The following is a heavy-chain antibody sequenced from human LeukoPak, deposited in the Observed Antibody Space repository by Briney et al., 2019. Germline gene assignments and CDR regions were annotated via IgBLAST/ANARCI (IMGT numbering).Heavy chain of an antibody. CDR3: AKDPSSEQWLVRGGYFDY. CDR1: GFTFSSYA. Sequence: GGSLRLSCAASGFTFSSYAMSWVRQAPGKGLEWVSAISGSGGSTYYADSVKGRFTISRDNSKNTLYLRMNSLRAEDTAVYYCAKDPSSEQWLVRGGYFDYWGQGTLVTVSS. CDR2: ISGSGGST. V-gene: IGHV3-23*01. J-gene: IGHJ4*02. D-gene: IGHD6-19*01.